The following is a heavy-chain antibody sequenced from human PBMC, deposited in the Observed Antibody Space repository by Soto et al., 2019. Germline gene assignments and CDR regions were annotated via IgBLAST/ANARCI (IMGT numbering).Heavy chain of an antibody. J-gene: IGHJ5*02. CDR3: AATPIAAAERNWFDP. D-gene: IGHD6-13*01. CDR1: GGSISSYY. V-gene: IGHV4-59*01. CDR2: IYYSGST. Sequence: QVQLQESGPGLVKPSETLSLTCTVSGGSISSYYWSWIRQPPGKGLEWIGYIYYSGSTNYNPSLKSRVTISVDSSKNQFSLKLSSVTAADTAVYYCAATPIAAAERNWFDPWGQGTLVTASS.